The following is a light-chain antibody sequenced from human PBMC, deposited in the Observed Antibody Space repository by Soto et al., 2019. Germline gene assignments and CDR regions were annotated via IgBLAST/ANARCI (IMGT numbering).Light chain of an antibody. V-gene: IGKV3-20*01. J-gene: IGKJ1*01. Sequence: EIVLTQSPGTLSLSPGDRATLSCRASQSVSSTFLAWYQQKPGQAPRVVIYGASTRATGIPDRFSGSGSGTDFTLTISRLEPEDFAVYYCQQYERSRTFGQGTKVEMK. CDR3: QQYERSRT. CDR1: QSVSSTF. CDR2: GAS.